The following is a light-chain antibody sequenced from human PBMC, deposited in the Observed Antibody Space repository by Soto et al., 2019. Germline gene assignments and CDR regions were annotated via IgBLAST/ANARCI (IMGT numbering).Light chain of an antibody. CDR1: QSVSSSF. J-gene: IGKJ1*01. CDR2: GAS. Sequence: EIGLTQSLGTLSLSPGERATHTCRASQSVSSSFLAWYQQKPGQDPRLLIYGASSRATGIPDRFSGSGSGTDFTITISRLEPEDFAVYYCQQYDSSPWTFGQGTKVEIK. V-gene: IGKV3-20*01. CDR3: QQYDSSPWT.